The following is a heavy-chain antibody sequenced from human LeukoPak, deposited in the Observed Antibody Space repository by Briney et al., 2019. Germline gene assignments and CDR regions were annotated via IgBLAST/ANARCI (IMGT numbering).Heavy chain of an antibody. Sequence: GGSLRLSCAASGFIFSTYSMNWVRQAPGKGLEWVANIKQDGSEKYYVDSVKGRFTISRDNAKNSLYLQMNSLRAEDTAVYYCARVATMVRGPLSADAFDIWGQGTMVTVSS. J-gene: IGHJ3*02. D-gene: IGHD3-10*01. CDR3: ARVATMVRGPLSADAFDI. CDR2: IKQDGSEK. CDR1: GFIFSTYS. V-gene: IGHV3-7*01.